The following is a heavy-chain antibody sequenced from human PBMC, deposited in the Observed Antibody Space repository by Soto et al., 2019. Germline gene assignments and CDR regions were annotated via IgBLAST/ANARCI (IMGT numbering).Heavy chain of an antibody. CDR1: GYSFHNFG. Sequence: QVQLVPSGPEVKKPGASVKVSCKASGYSFHNFGIIWVRQAPGHWLEWMGWISGQIAKTNYAQKFQGKVTMTTDTSTSTAYMELNTLTSDDTAMYYCARGPPSGSFSLTPRYWGQGTLVTVSS. J-gene: IGHJ4*02. V-gene: IGHV1-18*04. D-gene: IGHD1-26*01. CDR2: ISGQIAKT. CDR3: ARGPPSGSFSLTPRY.